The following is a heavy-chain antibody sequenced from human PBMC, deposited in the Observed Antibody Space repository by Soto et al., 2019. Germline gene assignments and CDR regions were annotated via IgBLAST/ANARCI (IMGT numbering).Heavy chain of an antibody. Sequence: GGSLRLSCAASGFTFSSYAMHWVRQAPGKGLEWLAVISYDGSNKYYADSVKGRFTISRDNSKNTLYLQMNSLRAEDTAVYYCERDAAFQNENRFDIRGQGTIVTVSS. D-gene: IGHD3-3*02. CDR2: ISYDGSNK. CDR3: ERDAAFQNENRFDI. CDR1: GFTFSSYA. V-gene: IGHV3-30-3*01. J-gene: IGHJ3*02.